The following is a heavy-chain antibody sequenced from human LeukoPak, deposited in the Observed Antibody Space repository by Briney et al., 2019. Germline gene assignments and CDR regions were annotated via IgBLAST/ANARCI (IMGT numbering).Heavy chain of an antibody. J-gene: IGHJ4*02. CDR2: ISSSSSYI. D-gene: IGHD6-19*01. V-gene: IGHV3-21*01. CDR3: ASGGGWVFFN. Sequence: GRSLRLSCAASGFTFSSYAMHWVRQAPGKGLEWVSSISSSSSYIYYADSVKGRFTISRDNARNSQFLQMNSLRAEDTAVYYCASGGGWVFFNWGQGTLVTVSS. CDR1: GFTFSSYA.